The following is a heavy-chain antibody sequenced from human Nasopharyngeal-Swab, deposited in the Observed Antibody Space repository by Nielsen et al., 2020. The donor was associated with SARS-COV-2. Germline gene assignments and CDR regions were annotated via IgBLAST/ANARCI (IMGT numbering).Heavy chain of an antibody. Sequence: GESLKISCAASGFTFSDYYMSWIRQAPGKGLEWVGFIRSEANGGTAEYAVSVEGRFSISRDDSKSIAYLQMNSLKTEDTAVYYCTGYSTIFYWGQGTLVTVSS. V-gene: IGHV3-49*03. CDR1: GFTFSDYY. D-gene: IGHD2-2*01. CDR3: TGYSTIFY. CDR2: IRSEANGGTA. J-gene: IGHJ4*02.